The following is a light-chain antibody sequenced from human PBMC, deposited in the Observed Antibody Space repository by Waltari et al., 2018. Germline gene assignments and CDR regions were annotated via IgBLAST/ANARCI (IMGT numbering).Light chain of an antibody. CDR3: HHYNHWPPMST. CDR2: GAS. V-gene: IGKV3D-15*01. CDR1: ESIGRN. J-gene: IGKJ2*01. Sequence: EILMTQSPATLYVSPGEPATISCRASESIGRNLVWYQLKPGQAPRLLCYGASSRATGIPARFSGSGSGTDFTLTITNLQSEDFAVYYCHHYNHWPPMSTFGQGTKLEI.